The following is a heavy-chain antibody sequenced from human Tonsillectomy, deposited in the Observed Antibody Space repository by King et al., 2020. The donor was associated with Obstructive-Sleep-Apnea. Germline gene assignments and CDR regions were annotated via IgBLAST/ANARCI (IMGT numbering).Heavy chain of an antibody. CDR1: GYTFTGNF. Sequence: VQLVQSGAEVKKPGASVKVSCKASGYTFTGNFMHWVRQAPGQGLEWMGWINPNSGGTNSAQKFQGRVTMTRDTSISTAYMELSRLRSDDTAVYYCAREEGASDYWGQGTLVTVSS. J-gene: IGHJ4*02. V-gene: IGHV1-2*02. CDR3: AREEGASDY. CDR2: INPNSGGT. D-gene: IGHD1-26*01.